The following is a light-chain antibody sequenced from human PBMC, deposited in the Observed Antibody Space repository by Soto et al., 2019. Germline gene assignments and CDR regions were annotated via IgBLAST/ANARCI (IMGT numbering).Light chain of an antibody. CDR3: QQYGTSPT. V-gene: IGKV3-20*01. CDR2: GAS. CDR1: QSLITRY. Sequence: PGERATLSCKASQSLITRYLAWYQQKPGQAPRRLIYGASSRATGIPDRFSGSGSGTDFTLTISRLDPEVFAVYSCQQYGTSPTFGHGTHLVMK. J-gene: IGKJ5*01.